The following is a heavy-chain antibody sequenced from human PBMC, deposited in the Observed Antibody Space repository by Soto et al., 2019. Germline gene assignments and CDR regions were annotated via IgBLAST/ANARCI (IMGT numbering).Heavy chain of an antibody. CDR3: ARHGGGNYPPLHDAFDI. J-gene: IGHJ3*02. D-gene: IGHD4-4*01. V-gene: IGHV5-51*01. CDR2: IYPGDSDT. CDR1: GYSFTTYW. Sequence: GESLKISCKGSGYSFTTYWIGWVRQMPGKGLEWMGIIYPGDSDTRYSPSFRGQVTISADKSISTAYLQWSGLKASDTAMYYCARHGGGNYPPLHDAFDIWGQGTMVTVSS.